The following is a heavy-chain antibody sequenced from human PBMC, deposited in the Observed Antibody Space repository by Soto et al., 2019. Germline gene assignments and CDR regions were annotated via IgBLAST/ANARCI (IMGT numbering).Heavy chain of an antibody. J-gene: IGHJ6*02. CDR3: TRQEYYYDSGGYYKDYYYGMDV. CDR1: GFTFSGSA. V-gene: IGHV3-73*01. CDR2: IRNKANSYAT. Sequence: GGSLRLSCAAPGFTFSGSAMHWVRQASGKGLEWVGRIRNKANSYATAYAASVKGRFTISRDDSKNTAYLQMNSLKTEDTAVYYCTRQEYYYDSGGYYKDYYYGMDVWGQGTTVTVSS. D-gene: IGHD3-22*01.